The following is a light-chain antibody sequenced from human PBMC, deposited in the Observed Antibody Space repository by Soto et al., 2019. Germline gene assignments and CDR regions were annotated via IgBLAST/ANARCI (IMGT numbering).Light chain of an antibody. CDR1: QTISLTH. Sequence: EIVLTQSPGTLSLSPGTRATLSCWASQTISLTHLAWYQQKPGQAPRLLIYQTSLRAAGIPARFSASGSGTDFTLTITDVQPEDFALYYCHQRQSWPRTFGQGT. J-gene: IGKJ1*01. CDR2: QTS. V-gene: IGKV3-11*01. CDR3: HQRQSWPRT.